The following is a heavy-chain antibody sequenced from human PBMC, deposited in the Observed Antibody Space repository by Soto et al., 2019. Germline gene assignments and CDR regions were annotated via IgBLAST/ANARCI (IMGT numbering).Heavy chain of an antibody. Sequence: QTGGSLRLSCAASGFTFSSYAMSWVRQAPGKGLEWVSAISGSGGSTYYADSVKGRFTISRDNSKNTLYLQMNSLRAEDTAVYYCAKAYYYDSSGYFDYWGQGTLVTVSS. CDR2: ISGSGGST. J-gene: IGHJ4*02. CDR3: AKAYYYDSSGYFDY. CDR1: GFTFSSYA. D-gene: IGHD3-22*01. V-gene: IGHV3-23*01.